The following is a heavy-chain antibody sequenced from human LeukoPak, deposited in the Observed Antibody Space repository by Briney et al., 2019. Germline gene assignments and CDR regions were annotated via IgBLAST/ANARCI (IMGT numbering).Heavy chain of an antibody. V-gene: IGHV4-30-4*01. J-gene: IGHJ6*03. CDR1: GGSINSGDYY. CDR3: ARARTKLSYCSSTSCYYYMDV. D-gene: IGHD2-2*01. Sequence: PSETLSLTCTVSGGSINSGDYYWRWIRQPPGKGLEWLVYMYYSGNTYYNPSLKSRVTISVDTSNNQFSLKLTSVTAADTAVYYCARARTKLSYCSSTSCYYYMDVWGKGTTVTVSS. CDR2: MYYSGNT.